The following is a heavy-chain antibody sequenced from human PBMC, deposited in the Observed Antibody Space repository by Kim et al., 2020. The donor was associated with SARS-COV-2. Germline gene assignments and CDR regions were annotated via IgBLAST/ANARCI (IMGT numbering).Heavy chain of an antibody. CDR3: ARSRRWFGEVICPFDY. CDR1: GFTFSSYT. J-gene: IGHJ4*01. CDR2: IKHIRSYK. D-gene: IGHD3-10*01. V-gene: IGHV3-21*01. Sequence: GGSLRLSCAASGFTFSSYTLNWVRQAPGKGLEWVASIKHIRSYKYYVDSVKGRFTISRDNAKNSLYLQMNSLRAEDTAVYYCARSRRWFGEVICPFDYW.